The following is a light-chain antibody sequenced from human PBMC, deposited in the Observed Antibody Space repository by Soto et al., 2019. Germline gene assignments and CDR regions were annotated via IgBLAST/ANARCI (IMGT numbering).Light chain of an antibody. V-gene: IGLV4-69*01. CDR3: QTWGTGMSWV. Sequence: QSVLTQSPSASASLGASVKLTCTLSSGHSSYAIAWHQQQPEKGPRYLMTLNSDGSHSKGDGIPDRFSGSSSGAERYLTISSLQSEDEADYYCQTWGTGMSWVFGGGTKLTVL. J-gene: IGLJ3*02. CDR1: SGHSSYA. CDR2: LNSDGSH.